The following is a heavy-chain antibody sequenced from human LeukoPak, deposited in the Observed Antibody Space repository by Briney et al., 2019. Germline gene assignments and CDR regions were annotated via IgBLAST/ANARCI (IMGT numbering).Heavy chain of an antibody. V-gene: IGHV3-30*04. D-gene: IGHD2-15*01. Sequence: GGSLRLSCAASGFTFSSYAMHWVRQAPGKGLEWVAVISHDGSNKYYADSVKGRFTISRDNSKNTLYLQMNSLRAEDTAVYYCARDQRCSGGSCYPGFDYWGQGTLVTVSS. J-gene: IGHJ4*02. CDR2: ISHDGSNK. CDR3: ARDQRCSGGSCYPGFDY. CDR1: GFTFSSYA.